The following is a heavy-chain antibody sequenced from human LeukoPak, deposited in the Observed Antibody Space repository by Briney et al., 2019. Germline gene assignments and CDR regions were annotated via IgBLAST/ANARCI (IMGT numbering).Heavy chain of an antibody. CDR1: GFTFSNAW. D-gene: IGHD3-9*01. CDR2: IKSKTDGGTT. CDR3: TTETYYDILTGYYRFDY. J-gene: IGHJ4*02. Sequence: GGSLRLSCAAPGFTFSNAWMSWVRQAPGKGLEWVGRIKSKTDGGTTDYAAPVKGRFTISRDDSKNTLYLQMNSLKTEDTAVYYCTTETYYDILTGYYRFDYWGQGTLVTVSS. V-gene: IGHV3-15*01.